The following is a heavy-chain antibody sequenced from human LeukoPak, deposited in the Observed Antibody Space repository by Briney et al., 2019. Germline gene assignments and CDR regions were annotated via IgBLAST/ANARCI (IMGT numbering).Heavy chain of an antibody. D-gene: IGHD4-17*01. V-gene: IGHV3-30*18. CDR3: AKRGDYSSKELDY. CDR2: ISYDGSNK. Sequence: GRSLRLSCAASGFTFSSYGMDWVRQAPGKGLEWVAVISYDGSNKYYADSVKGRFTISRDNSKNTLYLQMNSLRAEDTAVYYCAKRGDYSSKELDYWGQGTLVTVSS. J-gene: IGHJ4*02. CDR1: GFTFSSYG.